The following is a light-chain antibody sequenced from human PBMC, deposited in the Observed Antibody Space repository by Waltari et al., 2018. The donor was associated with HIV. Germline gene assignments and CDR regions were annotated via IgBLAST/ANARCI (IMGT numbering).Light chain of an antibody. Sequence: QSALTQPASVSGSPGPSIPIPCTGPSNDVGYYNLVSWYQQDPGKAPKVMIYEVSKRPSGVSNRFSGSKSGNTASLTISGLQAEDEADYYCGSYAGSNAYVFGIGTKVTVL. CDR1: SNDVGYYNL. V-gene: IGLV2-23*02. CDR2: EVS. CDR3: GSYAGSNAYV. J-gene: IGLJ1*01.